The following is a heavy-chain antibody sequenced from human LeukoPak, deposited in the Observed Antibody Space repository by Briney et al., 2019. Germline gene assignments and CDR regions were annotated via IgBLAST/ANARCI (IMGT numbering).Heavy chain of an antibody. CDR3: ARSSGSYGPFEF. CDR1: GFTFSSHP. Sequence: AGGSLRLSCAASGFTFSSHPMHWVRQAPGKGLEYVSRISSNGGSTYYADSVKGRFVISRDNSDNTMYLQMGSLRTEDMAVYYCARSSGSYGPFEFWGRGALVTVSS. J-gene: IGHJ4*02. CDR2: ISSNGGST. V-gene: IGHV3-64*02. D-gene: IGHD1-26*01.